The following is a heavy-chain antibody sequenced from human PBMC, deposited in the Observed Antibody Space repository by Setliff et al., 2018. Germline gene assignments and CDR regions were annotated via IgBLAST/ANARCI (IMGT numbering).Heavy chain of an antibody. V-gene: IGHV3-23*03. CDR2: FYDSRGDT. J-gene: IGHJ5*02. D-gene: IGHD3-3*01. CDR3: SRGVYDFRTGLGGP. CDR1: GFAFSTYA. Sequence: PGGSLRLSCAASGFAFSTYAVSWVRQAPGKGLEWVSIFYDSRGDTYYADSVKGRFTVSKDNSKNTMYLQMNSLRDEDTAVYFCSRGVYDFRTGLGGPWGQGTRVTGSS.